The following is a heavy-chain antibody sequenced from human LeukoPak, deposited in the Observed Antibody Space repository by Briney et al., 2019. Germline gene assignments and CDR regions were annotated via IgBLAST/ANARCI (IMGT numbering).Heavy chain of an antibody. V-gene: IGHV4-61*08. Sequence: SQTLSLTCTVSGNSISSGDNYWNWIRQPPGKGLEWIGYIYNSGRTNYNPSLKSRVTVSVDTSKNQFSLKLSSVTAADTAVYYCVRGGYSYGYGLGLLDYWGQGSLVTVSS. D-gene: IGHD5-18*01. J-gene: IGHJ4*02. CDR1: GNSISSGDNY. CDR3: VRGGYSYGYGLGLLDY. CDR2: IYNSGRT.